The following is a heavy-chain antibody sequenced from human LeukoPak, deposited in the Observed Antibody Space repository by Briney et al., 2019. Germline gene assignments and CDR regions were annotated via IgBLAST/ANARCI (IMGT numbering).Heavy chain of an antibody. V-gene: IGHV3-21*01. Sequence: GGSLRLSCAASGYTFSDFSVNWVRQAPGKGLEWVSSISVRSNYRYYADSVRGRFTISRDDARDSLFLQMNSLRAEDAAVYFCVRLRRNNDRSGYYYYYDYWGQGTLVTVSS. CDR1: GYTFSDFS. J-gene: IGHJ4*02. CDR2: ISVRSNYR. D-gene: IGHD3-22*01. CDR3: VRLRRNNDRSGYYYYYDY.